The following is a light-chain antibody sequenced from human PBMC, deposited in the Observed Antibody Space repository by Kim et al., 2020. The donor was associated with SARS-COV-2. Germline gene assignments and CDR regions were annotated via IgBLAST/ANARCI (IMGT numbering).Light chain of an antibody. CDR2: DAS. V-gene: IGKV3-20*01. CDR1: QTVNHNY. CDR3: QQYGRSAA. J-gene: IGKJ1*01. Sequence: LAPGERDTLSCRATQTVNHNYLAWYQHKPGQAPRLRIYDASTRAPGIPDRFSGSGSGTDFTLTISRLEPEDVAVYYCQQYGRSAAFGQGTKVDIK.